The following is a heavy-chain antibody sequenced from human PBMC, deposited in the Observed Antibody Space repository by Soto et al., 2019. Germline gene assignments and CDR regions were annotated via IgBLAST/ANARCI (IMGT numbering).Heavy chain of an antibody. V-gene: IGHV4-34*01. J-gene: IGHJ4*02. CDR1: GGSFSGYY. Sequence: SETLSLTCAVYGGSFSGYYWSWIRQPPGKGLEWIGEINHSGSTNYNPSLKSRVTISVDTSKNQFSLKLSSVTAADTAVYYCARGMTTVTTPFDYWGQGTLVTVSS. CDR3: ARGMTTVTTPFDY. D-gene: IGHD4-17*01. CDR2: INHSGST.